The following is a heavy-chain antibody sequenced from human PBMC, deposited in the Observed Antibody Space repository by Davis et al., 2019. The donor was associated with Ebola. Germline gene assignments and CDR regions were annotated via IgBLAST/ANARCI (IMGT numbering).Heavy chain of an antibody. CDR2: ISGSGDST. CDR1: GFTFSNYA. Sequence: GESLKISCAASGFTFSNYAMTWVRQAPGKGLEWVSAISGSGDSTFYADSVKGRFTISRDKSKNTLFLQMNSLRVEDTAVYYCATEGLFYFDGSGYLPRPYYFDYWGQGTLVTVSS. CDR3: ATEGLFYFDGSGYLPRPYYFDY. J-gene: IGHJ4*02. D-gene: IGHD3-22*01. V-gene: IGHV3-23*01.